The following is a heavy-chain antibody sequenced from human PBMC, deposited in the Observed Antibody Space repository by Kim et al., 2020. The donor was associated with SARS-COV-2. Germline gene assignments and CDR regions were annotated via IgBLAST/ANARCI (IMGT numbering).Heavy chain of an antibody. J-gene: IGHJ6*02. Sequence: ASVKVSCKASGYTFTSYDINWVRQATGQGLEWMGWMNPNSGNTGYAQKFQGRVTMTRNTSIGTAYMELSSLRSEATAVYCCARGRRYFDWLSPYSYYYTLDVWGQATTVTVSS. D-gene: IGHD3-9*01. CDR2: MNPNSGNT. CDR3: ARGRRYFDWLSPYSYYYTLDV. V-gene: IGHV1-8*01. CDR1: GYTFTSYD.